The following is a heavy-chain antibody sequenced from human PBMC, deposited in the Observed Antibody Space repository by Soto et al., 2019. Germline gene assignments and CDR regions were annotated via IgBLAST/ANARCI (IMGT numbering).Heavy chain of an antibody. CDR3: ARGDSGYDHFDY. V-gene: IGHV4-59*01. Sequence: SETLSLTCTVSGGSISGFYWSWIRQPPGKGLEWIGYIYYSGSTNYSPSLKSRVTISEDRSKNQFSLKLSSVTAADTAVYYCARGDSGYDHFDYWGQGTLVTVSS. CDR1: GGSISGFY. CDR2: IYYSGST. J-gene: IGHJ4*02. D-gene: IGHD5-12*01.